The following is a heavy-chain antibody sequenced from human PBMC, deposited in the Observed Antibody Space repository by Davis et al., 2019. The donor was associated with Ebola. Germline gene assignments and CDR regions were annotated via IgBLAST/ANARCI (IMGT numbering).Heavy chain of an antibody. CDR2: INHSGST. Sequence: PSETLSLTCAVYGGSFSGYYWSWIRQPPGKGLEWIGEINHSGSTNYNPSLKSRVTISVDTSKNQFSLKLSSVTAADTAVYYCARGITIFGVVIIIGGRSNWFDPWGQGTLVTVSS. CDR1: GGSFSGYY. D-gene: IGHD3-3*01. V-gene: IGHV4-34*01. J-gene: IGHJ5*02. CDR3: ARGITIFGVVIIIGGRSNWFDP.